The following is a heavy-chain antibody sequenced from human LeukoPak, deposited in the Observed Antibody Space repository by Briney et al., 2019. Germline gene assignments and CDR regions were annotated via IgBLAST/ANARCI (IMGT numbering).Heavy chain of an antibody. CDR3: AKGVGFGGLHNWFDP. D-gene: IGHD3-10*01. Sequence: SETLSLTCAVSGYSISSGYYWGWIRQPPGKGLEWIGSIYHSGSTYYNPSLKSRVTISVDTSKNQFSLKLSSVTAADTAVYYCAKGVGFGGLHNWFDPWGQGTLVTVSS. CDR2: IYHSGST. J-gene: IGHJ5*02. CDR1: GYSISSGYY. V-gene: IGHV4-38-2*01.